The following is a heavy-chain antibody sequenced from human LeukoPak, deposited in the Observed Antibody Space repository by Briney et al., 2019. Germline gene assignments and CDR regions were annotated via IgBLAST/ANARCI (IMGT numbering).Heavy chain of an antibody. J-gene: IGHJ6*02. Sequence: GGSLRLSCAASGFTFSSYGMHWVRQAPGKGLEWVAVIWYDGSNKYYADSVKGRFTISRDNSKNTLYLQMNSLRAEDTAVYYCARNYYDSSGYPYYYGMDVWGQGTTVTVSS. CDR3: ARNYYDSSGYPYYYGMDV. D-gene: IGHD3-22*01. CDR2: IWYDGSNK. CDR1: GFTFSSYG. V-gene: IGHV3-33*01.